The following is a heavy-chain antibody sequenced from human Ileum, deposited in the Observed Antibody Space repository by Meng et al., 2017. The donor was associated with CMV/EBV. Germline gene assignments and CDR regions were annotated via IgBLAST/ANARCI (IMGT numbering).Heavy chain of an antibody. CDR1: GASITTYY. J-gene: IGHJ6*02. D-gene: IGHD4-11*01. Sequence: SETLSLTCTVSGASITTYYWSWIRQSPGKGLEWIGYVYDSADIKYNPALKSRVTISADTSKNELSLKLRSVNAADTAVYYCARVLHDHSWEMDVWGQGTTVTVSS. CDR3: ARVLHDHSWEMDV. CDR2: VYDSADI. V-gene: IGHV4-59*01.